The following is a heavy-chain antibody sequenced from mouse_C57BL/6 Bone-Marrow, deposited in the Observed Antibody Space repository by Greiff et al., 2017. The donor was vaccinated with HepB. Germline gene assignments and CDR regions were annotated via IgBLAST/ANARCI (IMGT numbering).Heavy chain of an antibody. Sequence: QVQLQQPGAELVKPGASVTMSCTASGYTFTSYWITWVKQRPGQGLEWIGDIYPGSGSTNYNEKFKSKATLTVDTSSSTAYMQLSSLTSEDSAVYYCAIHYYGSSPFAYWGQGTLVTVSA. CDR3: AIHYYGSSPFAY. CDR2: IYPGSGST. J-gene: IGHJ3*01. V-gene: IGHV1-55*01. D-gene: IGHD1-1*01. CDR1: GYTFTSYW.